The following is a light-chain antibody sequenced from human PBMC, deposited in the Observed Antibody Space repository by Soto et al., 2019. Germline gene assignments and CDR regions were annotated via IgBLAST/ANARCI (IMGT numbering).Light chain of an antibody. CDR1: QNIIMW. CDR2: DAS. V-gene: IGKV1-5*01. CDR3: QQYNGFSWT. J-gene: IGKJ1*01. Sequence: DIQMTQSPSTLSASVGDRVTITCRASQNIIMWLAWYQHKPGKAPKLLISDASSLESGVPARFSGSGSGTEFTLTISSLQPADFATYFCQQYNGFSWTFGQGTKVGIK.